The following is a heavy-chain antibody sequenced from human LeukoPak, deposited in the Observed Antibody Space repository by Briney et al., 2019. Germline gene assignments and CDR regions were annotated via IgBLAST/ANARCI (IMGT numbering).Heavy chain of an antibody. V-gene: IGHV3-7*04. CDR3: ARGFGRGSADY. Sequence: GGSLRLSCAASGFTFTSYAMIWVRQAPGKRLEWVANMNQDGSDKTYVDSVKGRFFISRDNARSSLYLQMNSLRAEDTAMYFCARGFGRGSADYWGQGTLVTVSS. J-gene: IGHJ4*02. D-gene: IGHD3-10*01. CDR2: MNQDGSDK. CDR1: GFTFTSYA.